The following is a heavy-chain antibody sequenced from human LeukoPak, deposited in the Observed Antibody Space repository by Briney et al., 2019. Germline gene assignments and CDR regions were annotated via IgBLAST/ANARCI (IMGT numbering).Heavy chain of an antibody. CDR1: GGSISTSNYY. Sequence: SETLSLTCTVSGGSISTSNYYWSWIRQPAGKGLEWVGRIYTSGSTNSNPSLKSRVTMSVDTSKNQFSLKLSSVTAADTAVYYCARESLVWFGDLTPYYYYYMDVWGKGTTVTISS. D-gene: IGHD3-10*01. CDR2: IYTSGST. V-gene: IGHV4-61*02. J-gene: IGHJ6*03. CDR3: ARESLVWFGDLTPYYYYYMDV.